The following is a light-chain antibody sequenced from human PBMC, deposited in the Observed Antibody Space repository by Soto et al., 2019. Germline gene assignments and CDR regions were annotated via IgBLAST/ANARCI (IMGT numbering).Light chain of an antibody. CDR3: QQRFNWPPEST. CDR2: DAS. CDR1: QSVSSF. Sequence: ETVLTQSPATLSLSPGERATLSCRASQSVSSFLAWYQQKPGQPPRLLIYDASNRATGIPARFSGSGSGTDFTLTISSLEPEDFAVYYCQQRFNWPPESTFGQGTKLQIK. V-gene: IGKV3-11*01. J-gene: IGKJ2*01.